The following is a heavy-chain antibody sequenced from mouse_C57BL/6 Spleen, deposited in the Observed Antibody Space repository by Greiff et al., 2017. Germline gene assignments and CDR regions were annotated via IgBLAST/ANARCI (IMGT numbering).Heavy chain of an antibody. CDR1: GYTFTSYW. CDR3: ARSHYYGSSYGDYAMDY. V-gene: IGHV1-72*01. D-gene: IGHD1-1*01. J-gene: IGHJ4*01. CDR2: IDPNSGGT. Sequence: QVQLKQPGAELVKPGASVKLSCKASGYTFTSYWMHWVKQRPGRGLEWIGRIDPNSGGTKYNEKFKSKATLTVDKPSSTAYMQLSSLTSEDSAVYYCARSHYYGSSYGDYAMDYWGQGTSVTVSS.